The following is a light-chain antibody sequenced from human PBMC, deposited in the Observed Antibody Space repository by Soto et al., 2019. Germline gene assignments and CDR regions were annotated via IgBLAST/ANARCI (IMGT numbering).Light chain of an antibody. J-gene: IGKJ2*01. CDR1: HSVTTTY. CDR3: QQFSPSPLLYT. Sequence: ENLLTQSPVTLSLSPGESATLSCRASHSVTTTYWYQQRPGQAPRLLISGSTRATGIPDRFSGSRSGTDFTLTIARLEPEDFAVYFCQQFSPSPLLYTFDQGTKLEIK. CDR2: GS. V-gene: IGKV3-20*01.